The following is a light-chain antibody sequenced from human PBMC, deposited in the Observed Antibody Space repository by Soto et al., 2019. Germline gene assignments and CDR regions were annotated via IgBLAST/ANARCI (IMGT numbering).Light chain of an antibody. CDR1: QSVSSSY. CDR3: QQYGSSAYT. Sequence: EIVLTQSPGTLSLSPGERATLSCRASQSVSSSYLAWYQQKPGQAPRLLIYGASSRATGIPDRLSGSGSGTDFTLTISRLEPEDVAVYYCQQYGSSAYTFGQVTNLEIK. V-gene: IGKV3-20*01. CDR2: GAS. J-gene: IGKJ2*01.